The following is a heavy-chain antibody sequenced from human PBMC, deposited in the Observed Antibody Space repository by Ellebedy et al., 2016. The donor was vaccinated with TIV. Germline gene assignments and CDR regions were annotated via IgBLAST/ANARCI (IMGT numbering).Heavy chain of an antibody. CDR1: GFTFSLNW. CDR2: IKEDGSEE. Sequence: GESLKISCAASGFTFSLNWMYWVRQAPGKGLEWVANIKEDGSEEYYVDSVKGRFTISRDNAKNSLYLQMNSLRAEDTAVYYCVRDLHWSYFDWGQGILVTVSS. V-gene: IGHV3-7*03. J-gene: IGHJ4*02. CDR3: VRDLHWSYFD. D-gene: IGHD1-26*01.